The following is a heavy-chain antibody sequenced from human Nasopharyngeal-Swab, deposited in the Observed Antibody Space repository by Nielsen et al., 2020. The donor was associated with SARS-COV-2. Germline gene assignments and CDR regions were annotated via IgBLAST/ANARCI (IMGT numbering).Heavy chain of an antibody. CDR3: ARSTPQYSSSWYPCDYYYYYKDV. Sequence: SGPTLVKPTQTLTLTCTFSGFSLSTSGMCVSWIRQPPGKALEWLALIDWDDDKYYSTSLKTRLTISKDTSKSQVVLTMTNIDPVDTATYYCARSTPQYSSSWYPCDYYYYYKDVWGKGTTVTVSS. D-gene: IGHD6-13*01. CDR2: IDWDDDK. V-gene: IGHV2-70*01. CDR1: GFSLSTSGMC. J-gene: IGHJ6*03.